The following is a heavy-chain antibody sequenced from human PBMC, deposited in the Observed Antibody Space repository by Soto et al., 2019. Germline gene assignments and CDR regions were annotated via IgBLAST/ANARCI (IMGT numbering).Heavy chain of an antibody. CDR3: ARSGGVSLGAFDI. J-gene: IGHJ3*02. CDR2: INAGNGNT. Sequence: ASVKVSCKASGYTFTSYAMHWLRQAPGQRLEWMGWINAGNGNTKYSQKLQGRVTITRDTSASTAYMELSSLRSEDTAVYYCARSGGVSLGAFDIWGQGTMVTVSS. CDR1: GYTFTSYA. V-gene: IGHV1-3*01. D-gene: IGHD3-16*01.